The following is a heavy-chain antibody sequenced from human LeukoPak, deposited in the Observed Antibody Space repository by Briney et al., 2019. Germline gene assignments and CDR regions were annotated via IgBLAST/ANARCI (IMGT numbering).Heavy chain of an antibody. CDR1: GFTFSSYA. Sequence: GGSLRLSCAVAGFTFSSYAMSWVRQAPGKGLEWVSGISGNGGTTYYADSVKGRFTISRDNSKNTLYLHMDSLRAEDTAVYYCATIAIYYDSSRDYWGQGTLVIVSS. CDR2: ISGNGGTT. J-gene: IGHJ4*02. V-gene: IGHV3-23*01. D-gene: IGHD3-22*01. CDR3: ATIAIYYDSSRDY.